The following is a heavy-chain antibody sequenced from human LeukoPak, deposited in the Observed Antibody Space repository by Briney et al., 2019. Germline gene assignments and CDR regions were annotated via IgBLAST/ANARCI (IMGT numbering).Heavy chain of an antibody. CDR1: GCSISSSNYY. V-gene: IGHV4-39*01. CDR3: ARQRYCGSVNCSPHFDY. CDR2: LYSSGST. Sequence: SETLSLTCAVSGCSISSSNYYWGWIRQPPGKGLEWIGTLYSSGSTYYNPSLKSRVTISVDTSKNQFSLKLSSVTATDTAVYYCARQRYCGSVNCSPHFDYWGQGTLVTVSS. J-gene: IGHJ4*02. D-gene: IGHD2-2*01.